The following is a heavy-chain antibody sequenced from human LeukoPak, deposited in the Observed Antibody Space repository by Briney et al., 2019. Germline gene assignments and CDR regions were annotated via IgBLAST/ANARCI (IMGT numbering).Heavy chain of an antibody. CDR2: IYYSGST. CDR1: GDTISTYY. CDR3: AREDYDFWGGYFQGFDP. J-gene: IGHJ5*02. Sequence: PSETLSLTCIVSGDTISTYYWSWIRQPPGKGLEWIGYIYYSGSTNYNPSLKSRVTISVDTSKNQFSLKLSSVTAADTAAYYCAREDYDFWGGYFQGFDPWGQGTLVTVSS. D-gene: IGHD3-3*01. V-gene: IGHV4-59*01.